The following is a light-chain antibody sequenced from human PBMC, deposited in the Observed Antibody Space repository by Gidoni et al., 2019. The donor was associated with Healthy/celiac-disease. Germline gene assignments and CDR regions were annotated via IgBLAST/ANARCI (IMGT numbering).Light chain of an antibody. Sequence: ILFTQSPGTLSLSLGERATLSCRASQSVSSSYLAWYQQKPGQALRLLIYGASSRATGIPDRISGSGSGTDFTLTISRLEPEDFAVYYCQQYGSQGFTFGPGTKVDIK. CDR2: GAS. CDR3: QQYGSQGFT. V-gene: IGKV3-20*01. CDR1: QSVSSSY. J-gene: IGKJ3*01.